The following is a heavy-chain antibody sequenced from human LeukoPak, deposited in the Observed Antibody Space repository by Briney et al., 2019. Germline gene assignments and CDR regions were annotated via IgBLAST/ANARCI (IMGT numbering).Heavy chain of an antibody. J-gene: IGHJ4*02. CDR3: AKESGGYYDFWSGSYYFDY. CDR2: IRYDGSSK. D-gene: IGHD3-3*01. CDR1: GFTFSSYA. Sequence: GGSLRLSCAASGFTFSSYAMHWVRQAPGKGLEWVAFIRYDGSSKYYADSVKGRFTISRDNSKNTLYLQMNSLRAEDTAVYYCAKESGGYYDFWSGSYYFDYWGQGTLVTVSS. V-gene: IGHV3-30*02.